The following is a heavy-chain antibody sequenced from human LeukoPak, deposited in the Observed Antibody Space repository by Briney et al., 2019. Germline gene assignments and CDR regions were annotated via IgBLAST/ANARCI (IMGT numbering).Heavy chain of an antibody. CDR3: ASSNVDTAMAHTPPFDY. V-gene: IGHV4-59*01. CDR2: IYYSGST. Sequence: TSETLSLTCTVSGGSISSYYWSWIRQPPGKGLEWIGYIYYSGSTNYNPSLKSRVTISVDTSKNQFSLKLSSVTAADTAVYYCASSNVDTAMAHTPPFDYWGQGTLVTVSS. J-gene: IGHJ4*02. CDR1: GGSISSYY. D-gene: IGHD5-18*01.